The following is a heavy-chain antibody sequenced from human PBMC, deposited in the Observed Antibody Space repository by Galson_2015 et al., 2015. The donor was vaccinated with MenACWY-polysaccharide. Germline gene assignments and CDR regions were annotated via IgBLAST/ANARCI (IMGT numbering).Heavy chain of an antibody. D-gene: IGHD3-9*01. J-gene: IGHJ2*01. CDR2: IKKDGSDK. CDR3: ARKNLLTCDSDWYFDL. CDR1: GFTFSNRW. V-gene: IGHV3-7*01. Sequence: SLRLSCAASGFTFSNRWMSWVRQAPGKGLEWVAVIKKDGSDKYYVDSVKGRFAISRDNAKDSVFLQMNSLRVEDTAVYFCARKNLLTCDSDWYFDLWGRGTLVTVS.